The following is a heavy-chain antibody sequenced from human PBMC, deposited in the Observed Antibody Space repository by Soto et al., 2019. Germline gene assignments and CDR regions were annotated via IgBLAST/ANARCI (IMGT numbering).Heavy chain of an antibody. CDR2: IHYDGRT. Sequence: QLQLQESGPGLVKPSETLSLTCTVSGGSVSTDSHYWAWIRQPPGKGLEWIGSIHYDGRTYYNPPLKSRVAVSLAKSRNHCSLTLMFVSAADTAMYYCARHLGNYGDWAFDYSGRGTLVTISS. V-gene: IGHV4-39*01. D-gene: IGHD4-17*01. CDR3: ARHLGNYGDWAFDY. J-gene: IGHJ4*02. CDR1: GGSVSTDSHY.